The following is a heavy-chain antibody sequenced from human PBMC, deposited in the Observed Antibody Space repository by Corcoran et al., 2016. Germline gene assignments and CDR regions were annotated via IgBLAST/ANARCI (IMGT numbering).Heavy chain of an antibody. CDR1: GFTFTNAW. J-gene: IGHJ4*02. CDR2: IKSKTDGGTT. D-gene: IGHD3-10*01. CDR3: TTAEKLLWFGELD. Sequence: EVQLVESGGGLVKPGGSLTLSCAASGFTFTNAWVNWVRQAPGKVLEWVGRIKSKTDGGTTDYAAPVKCRFTISRDDSKNTLYLQMSGLKTEDTAVYYCTTAEKLLWFGELDWGQGTLVTVSS. V-gene: IGHV3-15*07.